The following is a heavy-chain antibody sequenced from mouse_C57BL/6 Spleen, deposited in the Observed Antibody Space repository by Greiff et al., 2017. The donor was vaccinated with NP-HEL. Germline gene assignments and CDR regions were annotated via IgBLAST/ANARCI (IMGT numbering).Heavy chain of an antibody. J-gene: IGHJ2*01. V-gene: IGHV1-69*01. CDR3: ARSVGYYGSSDY. Sequence: QVQLQQPGAELVMPGASVKLSCKASGYTFTSYWMHWVKQRPGQGLEWIGEIDPSDSYTNYNQKFKGKSTLTVDKSSSTAYMQLSSLTSEDSAVYYCARSVGYYGSSDYWGHGTTLTVSS. CDR2: IDPSDSYT. CDR1: GYTFTSYW. D-gene: IGHD1-1*01.